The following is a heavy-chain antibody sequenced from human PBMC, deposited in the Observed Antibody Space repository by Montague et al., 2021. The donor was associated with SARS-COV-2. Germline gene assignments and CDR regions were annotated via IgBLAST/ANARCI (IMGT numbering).Heavy chain of an antibody. V-gene: IGHV4-59*01. CDR3: AREGLNNWFDP. CDR1: NGSISSYY. CDR2: IYYRGST. J-gene: IGHJ5*02. Sequence: SETLSLTCTVSNGSISSYYWSWVRQPPGKGLEWIGYIYYRGSTNYNPSLESRVTMSVDTSKNQFSLKLRSVTAADTAVYFCAREGLNNWFDPWGQGTLVTVSS.